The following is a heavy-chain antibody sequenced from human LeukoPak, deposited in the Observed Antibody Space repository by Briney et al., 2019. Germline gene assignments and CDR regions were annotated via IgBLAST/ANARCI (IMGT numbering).Heavy chain of an antibody. V-gene: IGHV1-18*01. J-gene: IGHJ5*02. CDR2: ISAYNGNT. CDR1: GYTFTSYG. D-gene: IGHD1-26*01. Sequence: ASVKVSCKASGYTFTSYGTSWVRQAPGQGLEWMGWISAYNGNTNYAQKFQGRVTMTTDTSTSTAYMELRSLRSDDTAVYYCARDHSIITPYSGSYPPPHWFDPWGQGTLVTVSS. CDR3: ARDHSIITPYSGSYPPPHWFDP.